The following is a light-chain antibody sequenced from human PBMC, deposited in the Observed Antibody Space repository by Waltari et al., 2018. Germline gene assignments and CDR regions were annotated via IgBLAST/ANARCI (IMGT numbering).Light chain of an antibody. J-gene: IGKJ5*01. V-gene: IGKV3-15*01. CDR3: QQYNNWL. CDR1: QSVSSN. Sequence: IVMTQSPATLSVSPGERATLSCRASQSVSSNLAWYQQKPGQAPRLLIYGASTRATGIPARFSGRGSGTEFTLPISSMQSEDFAVYYCQQYNNWLFGQGTRLEIK. CDR2: GAS.